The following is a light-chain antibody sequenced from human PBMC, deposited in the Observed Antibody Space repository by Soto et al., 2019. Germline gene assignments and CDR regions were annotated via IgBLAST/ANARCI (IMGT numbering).Light chain of an antibody. CDR3: QPANSFPLT. Sequence: DIQVTQSPSSVSASVGDRVTITCRTSQDVSSWLAWYQQKPGKAPELLIYSASTLQTGVPSRFSGIVSRTDFTLTISRLQPEDLATNYCQPANSFPLTFGGGIKVEIK. J-gene: IGKJ4*01. CDR1: QDVSSW. V-gene: IGKV1-12*01. CDR2: SAS.